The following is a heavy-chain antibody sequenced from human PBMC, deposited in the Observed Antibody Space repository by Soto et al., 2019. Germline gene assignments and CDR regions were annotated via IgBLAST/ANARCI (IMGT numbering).Heavy chain of an antibody. CDR1: GYTFTTYA. CDR3: ARLGSGFYWYY. V-gene: IGHV1-3*01. CDR2: INAGNGNT. Sequence: QVQLVQSGAEVKKPGASVKVSCKASGYTFTTYAIHWVRQAPGQRLEWMGWINAGNGNTKYSPKFQGRVTITRDTPASTAYMELSSLRSGDTAVYYCARLGSGFYWYYWGQGTLVTVSS. D-gene: IGHD1-26*01. J-gene: IGHJ4*02.